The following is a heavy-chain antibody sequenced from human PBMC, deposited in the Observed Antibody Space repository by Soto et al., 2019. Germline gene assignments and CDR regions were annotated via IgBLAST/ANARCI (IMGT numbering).Heavy chain of an antibody. CDR2: IFPLFGTP. J-gene: IGHJ5*01. D-gene: IGHD2-21*02. CDR1: GATFSTTG. V-gene: IGHV1-69*01. CDR3: ARASPVICGGDPCYRLDSSFDS. Sequence: QVQLVQSGAEVRKPGSSLRDSCKSSGATFSTTGISWVRQAPGQGLEWMGGIFPLFGTPKYARKFQGRVSITADESTNTVYMELNSLRPDDAAVYYCARASPVICGGDPCYRLDSSFDSWGQGSLVIVSS.